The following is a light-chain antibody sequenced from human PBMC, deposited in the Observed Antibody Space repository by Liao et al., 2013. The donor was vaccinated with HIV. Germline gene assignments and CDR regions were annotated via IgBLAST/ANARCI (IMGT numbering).Light chain of an antibody. CDR2: QDV. V-gene: IGLV3-1*01. CDR3: QAWNSSADVV. J-gene: IGLJ2*01. CDR1: NLGDKH. Sequence: SYELTQPPSVSVSPGQTASITCSGQNLGDKHASWYQQKPGQSPVLVIYQDVKRPSGIPERFSGSNSGDTATLTISGTQAMDEAAYFCQAWNSSADVVFGGGTKLTVL.